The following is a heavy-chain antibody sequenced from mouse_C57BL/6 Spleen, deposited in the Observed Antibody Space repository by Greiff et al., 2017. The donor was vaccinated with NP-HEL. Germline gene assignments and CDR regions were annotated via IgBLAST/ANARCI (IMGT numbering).Heavy chain of an antibody. J-gene: IGHJ3*01. D-gene: IGHD2-4*01. CDR1: GYTFTDYE. Sequence: QVQLQQPGTELVKPGASVTLSCKASGYTFTDYEIHWVKQTPVHGLEWIGAIDPETGGTAYNQKFKGKAILTADKSSSTAYMELRSLTSEDSAVYYCTRENDYPFAYWGQGTLVTVSA. V-gene: IGHV1-15*01. CDR2: IDPETGGT. CDR3: TRENDYPFAY.